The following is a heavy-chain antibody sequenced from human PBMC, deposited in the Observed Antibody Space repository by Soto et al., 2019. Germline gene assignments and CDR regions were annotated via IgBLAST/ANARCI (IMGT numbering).Heavy chain of an antibody. D-gene: IGHD1-26*01. V-gene: IGHV4-39*01. CDR1: GGSISNSNHY. CDR3: ARPLYPGILGVTNFDF. CDR2: IYYSGST. J-gene: IGHJ4*02. Sequence: SSETLSLTCTVSGGSISNSNHYWGWIRQPPGKGLEWIGSIYYSGSTHYNPSLKSRVTISVDTSKNQFSLKLSSVTAADTAVYYCARPLYPGILGVTNFDFWGQGTLVTVSS.